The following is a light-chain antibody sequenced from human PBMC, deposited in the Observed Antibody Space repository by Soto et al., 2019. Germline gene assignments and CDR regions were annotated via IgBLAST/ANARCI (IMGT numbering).Light chain of an antibody. Sequence: QSVLTQPPSASGTPGQRVTISCSGSSSNIGSNYVYWYQQLPGTAPKLLIYRNNQRPSGVPDRFSGSKSGTSASLAISGLRSEDEADYYCAAWDDSLSAYVVFGGGTQLTDL. CDR1: SSNIGSNY. J-gene: IGLJ2*01. CDR3: AAWDDSLSAYVV. CDR2: RNN. V-gene: IGLV1-47*01.